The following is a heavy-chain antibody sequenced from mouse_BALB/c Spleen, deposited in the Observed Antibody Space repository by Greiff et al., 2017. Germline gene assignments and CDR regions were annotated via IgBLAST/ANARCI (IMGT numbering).Heavy chain of an antibody. V-gene: IGHV5-17*02. J-gene: IGHJ2*01. CDR1: GFTFSSFG. D-gene: IGHD2-1*01. CDR3: ARSDYGNYDYFDY. CDR2: ISSGSSTI. Sequence: DVQLVESGGGLVQPGGSRKLSCAASGFTFSSFGMHWVRQAPEKGLEWVAYISSGSSTIYYADTVKGRFTISRDNPKNTLFLQMTSLRSEDTAMYYCARSDYGNYDYFDYWGQGTTLTVSS.